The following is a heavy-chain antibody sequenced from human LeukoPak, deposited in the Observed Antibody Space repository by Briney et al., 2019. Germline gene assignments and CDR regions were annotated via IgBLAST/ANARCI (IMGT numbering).Heavy chain of an antibody. J-gene: IGHJ4*02. CDR2: INHSGST. CDR3: ASGVHSSSWSLYYFDY. Sequence: KTSETLSLTCAVYGGSFSGYYWSWIRQPPGKGLEWIGEINHSGSTNYNPSLKSRVTISVDTSKNQFSLKLSSVTAADTAVYYCASGVHSSSWSLYYFDYWGQGTLVTVSS. CDR1: GGSFSGYY. V-gene: IGHV4-34*01. D-gene: IGHD6-13*01.